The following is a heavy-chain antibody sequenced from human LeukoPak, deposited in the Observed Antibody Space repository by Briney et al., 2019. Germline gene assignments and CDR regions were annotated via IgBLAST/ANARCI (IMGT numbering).Heavy chain of an antibody. Sequence: ASVKVSCKASGYTFTSYGISWVRQAPGQGLEWMGWISAYNGNTNYAQKLQGRVTMTTDTSTSTAYMELRSLRSDDTAVYYCAGPLVESSGWFDAFDIWGQGTMVTVSS. CDR2: ISAYNGNT. CDR3: AGPLVESSGWFDAFDI. CDR1: GYTFTSYG. V-gene: IGHV1-18*01. D-gene: IGHD6-19*01. J-gene: IGHJ3*02.